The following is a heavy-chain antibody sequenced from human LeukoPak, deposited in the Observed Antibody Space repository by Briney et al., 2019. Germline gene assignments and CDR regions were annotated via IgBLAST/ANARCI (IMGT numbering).Heavy chain of an antibody. D-gene: IGHD4-17*01. J-gene: IGHJ4*02. Sequence: SETLSLTCTVSGGSISSYRWSWIRQHPGKGLEWIGYIYYSGSTYYNPSLKSRVTISVDTSKNQFSLKLSSVTAADTAVYYCARTDYGDYGGGTDYWGQGTLVTVSS. CDR2: IYYSGST. CDR3: ARTDYGDYGGGTDY. V-gene: IGHV4-59*06. CDR1: GGSISSYR.